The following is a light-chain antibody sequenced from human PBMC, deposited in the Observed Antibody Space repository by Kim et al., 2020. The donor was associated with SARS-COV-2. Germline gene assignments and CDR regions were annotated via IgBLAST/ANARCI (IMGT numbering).Light chain of an antibody. Sequence: DIQMTQYPSTLSASVGDRVTITCRASQSISSWLAWYQQKPGKAPKVLIYKASSLESGVPSRFSGSGSGTEFTLTISSLQPDDFATYYCQEYKSWYSFGQGTKLEF. V-gene: IGKV1-5*03. CDR3: QEYKSWYS. CDR2: KAS. J-gene: IGKJ2*03. CDR1: QSISSW.